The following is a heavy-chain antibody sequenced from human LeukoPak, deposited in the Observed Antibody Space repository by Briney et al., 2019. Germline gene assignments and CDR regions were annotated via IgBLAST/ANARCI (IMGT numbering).Heavy chain of an antibody. Sequence: GGSLRLSCAASGFTFSSYSMNWVRQAPGKGLEWVSSISSSSSYIYYADSVKGRFTISRDNAKNSLYLQMNSLRAEDTAVYYCARVKNEMDSLYLYWGQGTLVTVSS. CDR3: ARVKNEMDSLYLY. CDR1: GFTFSSYS. D-gene: IGHD5-24*01. J-gene: IGHJ4*02. V-gene: IGHV3-21*01. CDR2: ISSSSSYI.